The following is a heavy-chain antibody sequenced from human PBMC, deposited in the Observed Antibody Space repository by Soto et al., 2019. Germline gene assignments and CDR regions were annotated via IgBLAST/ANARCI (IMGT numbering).Heavy chain of an antibody. Sequence: EVQLVESGGGLVQPGGSLRLSCAASGFTFSSYAMHWVRQAPGKGLEYVSAISSNGGSTYYANSVKGRFTISRDNSKNTLYFQMGSLRAEDMAVYYCARALGYAFDIWGQGTMVTVSS. CDR3: ARALGYAFDI. CDR2: ISSNGGST. J-gene: IGHJ3*02. D-gene: IGHD7-27*01. V-gene: IGHV3-64*01. CDR1: GFTFSSYA.